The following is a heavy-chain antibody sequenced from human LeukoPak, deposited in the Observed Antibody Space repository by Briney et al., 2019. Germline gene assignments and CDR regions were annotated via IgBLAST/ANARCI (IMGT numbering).Heavy chain of an antibody. CDR2: ISAYNGNT. J-gene: IGHJ4*02. V-gene: IGHV1-18*01. D-gene: IGHD2-2*01. CDR3: AREDIVVVPAALDY. Sequence: ASVKVSCKASGYTFTSYGISWVRQAPGQGLEWMGWISAYNGNTNYAQKFQGRVTITADESTSTAYMELSSLRSEDTAVYYCAREDIVVVPAALDYWGQGTLVTVSS. CDR1: GYTFTSYG.